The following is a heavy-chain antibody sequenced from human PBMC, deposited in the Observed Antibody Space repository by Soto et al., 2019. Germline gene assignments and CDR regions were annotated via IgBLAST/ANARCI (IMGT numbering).Heavy chain of an antibody. V-gene: IGHV3-23*01. CDR2: ISGTGDNT. CDR3: AKKNYDSSGYSDV. J-gene: IGHJ6*02. CDR1: GFTFSSFA. D-gene: IGHD3-22*01. Sequence: GGSLRLSCAASGFTFSSFAMSWVHQAPGKGLEWVSIISGTGDNTYYADSVKVRFAISRDNSKNTVYLQMNSLRAEDTAVYYCAKKNYDSSGYSDVWGQGTTVTVSS.